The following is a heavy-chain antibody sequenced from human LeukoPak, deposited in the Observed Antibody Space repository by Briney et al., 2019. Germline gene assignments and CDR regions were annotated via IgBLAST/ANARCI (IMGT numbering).Heavy chain of an antibody. CDR2: ISSSSSYI. CDR3: ARDMNTVTKPFDY. J-gene: IGHJ4*02. V-gene: IGHV3-21*01. Sequence: GGSLRLSCAASGFTFSSYSMNGVRQAPGKGLEWVSSISSSSSYIYYADSVKGRFTISRDNAKNSLYLQMNSLRAEDTAVYYCARDMNTVTKPFDYWGQGTLVTVSS. D-gene: IGHD4-11*01. CDR1: GFTFSSYS.